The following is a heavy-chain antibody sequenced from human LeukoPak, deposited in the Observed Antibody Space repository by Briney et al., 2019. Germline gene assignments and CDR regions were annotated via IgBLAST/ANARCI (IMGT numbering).Heavy chain of an antibody. CDR1: GFTFSRYS. D-gene: IGHD5-12*01. J-gene: IGHJ4*02. V-gene: IGHV3-21*01. Sequence: PGGSLRLSCAASGFTFSRYSMNWVRQAPGKGLEWVSSISSSSSYIYYADSVKGRFTISRDNSKNTLCLQMNSLRAEDTAVYYCARGPSGYHNTGGQGTLVTVSS. CDR3: ARGPSGYHNT. CDR2: ISSSSSYI.